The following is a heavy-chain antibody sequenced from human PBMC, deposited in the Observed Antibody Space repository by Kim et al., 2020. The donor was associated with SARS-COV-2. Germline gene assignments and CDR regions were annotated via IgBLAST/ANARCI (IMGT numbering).Heavy chain of an antibody. D-gene: IGHD2-8*02. CDR2: FYPGDSDI. CDR1: GYSFTSYW. CDR3: ARRPYYAPGGVDY. Sequence: GESLKISCKGFGYSFTSYWIGWVRQKPGKGLEWMGLFYPGDSDIRYSPSFQGQVTISADKSISTAYLQWSSLKASDTGIYYCARRPYYAPGGVDYWGQGTLVTVSS. J-gene: IGHJ4*02. V-gene: IGHV5-51*01.